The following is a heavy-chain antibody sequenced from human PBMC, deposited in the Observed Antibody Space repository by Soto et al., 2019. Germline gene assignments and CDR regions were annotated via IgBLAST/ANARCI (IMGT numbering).Heavy chain of an antibody. Sequence: EVRLLESGGGLIQPGGSLRLSCAASGFTFSSYVMSCVRQAPGTGLEWVSGISGSGTNTYYADSVKGRFTISRDNSKNTLYLQMTSLRAEDTAEYYCAKDNSPYSGYNSFDYWGEGTLVTVSS. CDR2: ISGSGTNT. V-gene: IGHV3-23*01. D-gene: IGHD5-12*01. CDR3: AKDNSPYSGYNSFDY. CDR1: GFTFSSYV. J-gene: IGHJ4*02.